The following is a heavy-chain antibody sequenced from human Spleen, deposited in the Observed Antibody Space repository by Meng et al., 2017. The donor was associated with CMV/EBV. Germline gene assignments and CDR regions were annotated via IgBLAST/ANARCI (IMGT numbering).Heavy chain of an antibody. D-gene: IGHD6-19*01. Sequence: SSDCGGWIRQSPGKGLEWIGSISYSGITHYNPSLKSRVIITEDTSKNQFSLKLTSVTAADTAIYFCARDHRDISGWTPGRWFDPWGQGALVTVSS. V-gene: IGHV4-39*07. CDR1: SSDC. CDR3: ARDHRDISGWTPGRWFDP. J-gene: IGHJ5*02. CDR2: ISYSGIT.